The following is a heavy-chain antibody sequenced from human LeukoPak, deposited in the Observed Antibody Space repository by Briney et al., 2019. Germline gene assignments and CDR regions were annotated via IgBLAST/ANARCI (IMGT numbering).Heavy chain of an antibody. CDR3: ARSRYSGTYGSRDPFDY. V-gene: IGHV5-51*01. CDR1: GYSFTSYW. J-gene: IGHJ4*02. CDR2: IYPGDSDI. D-gene: IGHD1-26*01. Sequence: GESLKISCKGSGYSFTSYWIGWVRQIPGKGLEWMGIIYPGDSDIRYSPSFQGQVTISADKSISTAYLQWSSLKASDTAMYYRARSRYSGTYGSRDPFDYWGQGTLVTVSS.